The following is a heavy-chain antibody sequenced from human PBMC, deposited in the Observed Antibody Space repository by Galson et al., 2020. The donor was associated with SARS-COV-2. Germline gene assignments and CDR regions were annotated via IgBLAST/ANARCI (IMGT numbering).Heavy chain of an antibody. D-gene: IGHD1-1*01. CDR2: IRSKANNYAT. CDR3: TRFVEGANYFDY. J-gene: IGHJ4*02. V-gene: IGHV3-73*01. Sequence: IRSKANNYATAYGASVKDRFTIFRDDSKNTAYVEMHNLKTEDTAVYYCTRFVEGANYFDYWGQGALVTVSS.